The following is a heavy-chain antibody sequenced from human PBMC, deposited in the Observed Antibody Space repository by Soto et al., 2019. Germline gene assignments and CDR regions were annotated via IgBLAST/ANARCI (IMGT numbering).Heavy chain of an antibody. CDR1: GGSISSSSYY. Sequence: SETLSLTCTVSGGSISSSSYYWGWIRQPPGKGLEWTGSIYYSGSTYYNPSLKSRVTISVDTSKNQFSLKLSSVTAADTAVYYCARHNYDFWSDRNWFDPWGQGTLVTVS. CDR3: ARHNYDFWSDRNWFDP. CDR2: IYYSGST. J-gene: IGHJ5*02. V-gene: IGHV4-39*01. D-gene: IGHD3-3*01.